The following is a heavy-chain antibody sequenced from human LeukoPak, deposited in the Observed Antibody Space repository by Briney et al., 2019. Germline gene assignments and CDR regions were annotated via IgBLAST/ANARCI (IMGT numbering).Heavy chain of an antibody. J-gene: IGHJ4*02. D-gene: IGHD3-9*01. CDR1: GGSFSGYY. Sequence: HSETPSLTCAVYGGSFSGYYWSWIRQPPGKGLEWIGEINHSGSTNYNPSLKSRVTISVDTSKNQFSLKLSSVTAADTAVYYCARPTYDILTGYPYYFDYWGQGTLVTVSS. CDR3: ARPTYDILTGYPYYFDY. V-gene: IGHV4-34*01. CDR2: INHSGST.